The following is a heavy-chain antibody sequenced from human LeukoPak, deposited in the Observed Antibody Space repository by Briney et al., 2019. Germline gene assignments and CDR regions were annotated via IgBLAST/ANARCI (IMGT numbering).Heavy chain of an antibody. J-gene: IGHJ4*02. CDR1: GYTFTGSY. CDR3: ASCFFNQKTAYDILTGPRDY. V-gene: IGHV1-2*02. CDR2: INPNSGGT. D-gene: IGHD3-9*01. Sequence: ASVKVSWKASGYTFTGSYTHWVRQAPGQGLEWMGWINPNSGGTNYAKKFQGRVTMTRDTSISTAYMELSRLRSDDTAVYYCASCFFNQKTAYDILTGPRDYWGQGTLVTVSS.